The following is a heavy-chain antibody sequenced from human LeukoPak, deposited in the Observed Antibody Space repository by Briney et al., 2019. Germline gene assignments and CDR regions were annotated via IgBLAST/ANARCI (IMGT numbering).Heavy chain of an antibody. J-gene: IGHJ4*02. CDR1: GFTFSNAW. CDR3: ANGLYYPGYYFDF. D-gene: IGHD3-22*01. V-gene: IGHV3-15*07. CDR2: VKSKTDGGTT. Sequence: GGSLRLSCAASGFTFSNAWMIWVRQAPAKGLECVGRVKSKTDGGTTDYAAPVKGRFTISRDNSKNTLYLQMNSLRAEDTAVYYCANGLYYPGYYFDFWGQGTLVTVSS.